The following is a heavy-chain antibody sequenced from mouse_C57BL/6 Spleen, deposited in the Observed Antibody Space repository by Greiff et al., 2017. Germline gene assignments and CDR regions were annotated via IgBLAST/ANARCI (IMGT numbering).Heavy chain of an antibody. J-gene: IGHJ1*03. Sequence: EVKLVESGGGLVQPGGSLKLSCAASGFTFSDYYMYWVRQTPEKRLEWVAYISNGGGSTYYPDTVKGRFTISRDNAKNTLYLQMSRLKSEDTAMYYCARQFTTVVDWYFDVWGTGTTVTVSS. D-gene: IGHD1-1*01. V-gene: IGHV5-12*01. CDR3: ARQFTTVVDWYFDV. CDR2: ISNGGGST. CDR1: GFTFSDYY.